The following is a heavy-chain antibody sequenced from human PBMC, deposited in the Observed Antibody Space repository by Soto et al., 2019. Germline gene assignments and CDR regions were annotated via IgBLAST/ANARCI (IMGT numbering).Heavy chain of an antibody. Sequence: PGGSLRLSCAASGFTFSSYAMSWVRQAPGKGLEWVSAISGSGGSTYYADSVKGRFTISRDNSKNTLYLQMNSLRAEDTAVYYCAKGQAPPSYYDFWSGYYGYYYGMDVWGQGTTVTVSS. CDR1: GFTFSSYA. J-gene: IGHJ6*02. D-gene: IGHD3-3*01. CDR2: ISGSGGST. CDR3: AKGQAPPSYYDFWSGYYGYYYGMDV. V-gene: IGHV3-23*01.